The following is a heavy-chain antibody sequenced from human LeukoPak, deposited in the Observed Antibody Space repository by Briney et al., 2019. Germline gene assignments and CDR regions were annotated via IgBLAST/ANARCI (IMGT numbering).Heavy chain of an antibody. V-gene: IGHV1-2*02. CDR2: INPNSGGT. D-gene: IGHD1-26*01. CDR1: GFTFTSSA. J-gene: IGHJ3*02. CDR3: AVNSGSYLTTDAFDI. Sequence: AASVKVSCKASGFTFTSSAMHWVRQAPGQGLEWMGWINPNSGGTNYAQKFQGRVTMTRDTSISTAYMELSRLRSDDTAVYYCAVNSGSYLTTDAFDIWGQGTMVTVSS.